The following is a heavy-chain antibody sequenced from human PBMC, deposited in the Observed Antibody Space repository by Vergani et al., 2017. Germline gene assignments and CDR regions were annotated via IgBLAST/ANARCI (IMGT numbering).Heavy chain of an antibody. J-gene: IGHJ5*02. V-gene: IGHV3-23*01. CDR2: IRGSGGST. D-gene: IGHD3-3*01. CDR3: AKDIAQLLFLAWFDP. CDR1: GFTFSSYA. Sequence: EVQLLESGGGLVQPGGSLRLSCAASGFTFSSYAMSWVRPAPGKGLEWVSAIRGSGGSTYYADSVNGRFTISRDKSKNTLYLQMNSLRAEDTAVYYCAKDIAQLLFLAWFDPWGQGTLVTVSS.